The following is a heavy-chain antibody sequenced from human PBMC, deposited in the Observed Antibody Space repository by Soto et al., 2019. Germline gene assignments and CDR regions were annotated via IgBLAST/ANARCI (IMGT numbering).Heavy chain of an antibody. V-gene: IGHV3-30*18. J-gene: IGHJ6*02. CDR3: AKGSASSCWPPSSRTSYYYYCMDV. CDR2: TSYDGSNK. D-gene: IGHD6-19*01. Sequence: QVQLVESGGGVVQPGRSLRLSCAASGFTFSSYGMHWVRQAPGKGLEWVAVTSYDGSNKYYADSVKGRFTISRDNSKNTVYLQMNSLRAEDTAVYYCAKGSASSCWPPSSRTSYYYYCMDVWGQGTTVTVSS. CDR1: GFTFSSYG.